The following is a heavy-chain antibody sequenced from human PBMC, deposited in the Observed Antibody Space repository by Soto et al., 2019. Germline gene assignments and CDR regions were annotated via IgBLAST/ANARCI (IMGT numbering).Heavy chain of an antibody. CDR3: ARGRYGDY. J-gene: IGHJ4*02. CDR2: ISAHNGNT. D-gene: IGHD1-1*01. CDR1: GYTFTSYG. Sequence: QVNLVKSGAEVKKPGASVKVSCKASGYTFTSYGITWVRQAPGQGLEWMGWISAHNGNTDYAQKLQGRVIVTRDTSKSTAYMELRSLRSDDTAVYYCARGRYGDYWGQGALVTVSS. V-gene: IGHV1-18*01.